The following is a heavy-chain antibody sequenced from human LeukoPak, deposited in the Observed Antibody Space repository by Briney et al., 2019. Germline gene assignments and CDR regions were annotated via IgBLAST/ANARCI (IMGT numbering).Heavy chain of an antibody. CDR2: MSYVVSNR. CDR3: ASDQRPYYFFGLDV. CDR1: GFTFSNYV. V-gene: IGHV3-30*04. J-gene: IGHJ6*02. D-gene: IGHD5-24*01. Sequence: PGGSLRLSCAASGFTFSNYVIHWVRHAPGEGLEWVAVMSYVVSNRYYADSVKGRFTISRDNSKNTLYLQMNSLTTADTAVYYCASDQRPYYFFGLDVWGQGTTVTVS.